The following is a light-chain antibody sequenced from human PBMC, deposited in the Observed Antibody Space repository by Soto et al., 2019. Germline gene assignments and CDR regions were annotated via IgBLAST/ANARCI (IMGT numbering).Light chain of an antibody. CDR3: GTWDSSLSAYV. J-gene: IGLJ1*01. CDR2: ENN. Sequence: QSVLTQPPSVSAAPGQKVTISCSGRSSNIGNNYVSWYQHLPGTAPKLLIYENNKRPSGIPDRFSGSKSGTSATLGITGLQTGDEADYYCGTWDSSLSAYVFGTGTKLTVL. V-gene: IGLV1-51*02. CDR1: SSNIGNNY.